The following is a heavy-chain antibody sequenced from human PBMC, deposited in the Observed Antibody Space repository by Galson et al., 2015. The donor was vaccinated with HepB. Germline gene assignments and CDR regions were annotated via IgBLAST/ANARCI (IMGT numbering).Heavy chain of an antibody. V-gene: IGHV3-21*01. CDR2: ITSDNNFR. D-gene: IGHD5-18*01. CDR3: ARGSGYSSGPFDH. Sequence: SLRLSCAASGFAFSNYTINWVRHTPGKGLEWVSSITSDNNFRYYADSLKGRVTISRDSAKRSVYLLMNSLRAEDTAVYYCARGSGYSSGPFDHWGRGTLVVISS. J-gene: IGHJ4*02. CDR1: GFAFSNYT.